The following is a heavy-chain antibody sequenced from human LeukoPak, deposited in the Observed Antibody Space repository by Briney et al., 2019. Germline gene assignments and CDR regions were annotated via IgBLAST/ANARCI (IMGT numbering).Heavy chain of an antibody. D-gene: IGHD1-26*01. J-gene: IGHJ4*02. CDR1: GFTFSSYA. Sequence: GGSLRLSCAASGFTFSSYAMSWVRQARGKGLEWVSTITGSADSPNYADSVKGRFTISRDNSKNTLYLQMNSLRAEDTAVYYCAKDIHLIVGAMTGWGQGTLVTVSS. CDR3: AKDIHLIVGAMTG. V-gene: IGHV3-23*01. CDR2: ITGSADSP.